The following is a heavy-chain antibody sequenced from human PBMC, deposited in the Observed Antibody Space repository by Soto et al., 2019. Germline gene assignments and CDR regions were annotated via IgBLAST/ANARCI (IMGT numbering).Heavy chain of an antibody. CDR3: SSQAGLHGGGLYFDY. J-gene: IGHJ4*02. D-gene: IGHD6-19*01. CDR2: IFPGGSDT. V-gene: IGHV5-51*01. Sequence: GESLKISCNGSGYCFNNYWFAWVRQMAGEGLEWIGIIFPGGSDTVYSPSFQGEVTISVDRSINTAYLQRSGLKASDTAMYYCSSQAGLHGGGLYFDYWGQGTLVTVSS. CDR1: GYCFNNYW.